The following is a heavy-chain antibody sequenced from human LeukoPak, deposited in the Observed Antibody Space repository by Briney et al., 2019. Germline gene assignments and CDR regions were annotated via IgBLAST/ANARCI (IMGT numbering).Heavy chain of an antibody. D-gene: IGHD6-19*01. CDR3: ARTVSYSSAWAPFDY. CDR1: GYSISSGYY. CDR2: IYHGGST. Sequence: SETLSLTCTVSGYSISSGYYWGWIRQPPGKGLEWIGSIYHGGSTYYNPSLKSRVTISVDTSKNQFSLKLSSVTAADTAVYYCARTVSYSSAWAPFDYWGQGTLVTVSS. V-gene: IGHV4-38-2*02. J-gene: IGHJ4*02.